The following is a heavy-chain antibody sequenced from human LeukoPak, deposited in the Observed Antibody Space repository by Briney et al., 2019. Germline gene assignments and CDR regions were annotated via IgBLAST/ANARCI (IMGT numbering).Heavy chain of an antibody. CDR2: INPNSGGT. V-gene: IGHV1-2*02. Sequence: SVKVSCKASGYTFTGYYMHWVRQAPGQGLEWMGWINPNSGGTNYAQKFQGRVTMTRDTSTSTAYMKLSRLRSDDTAVYYCARRVGYCSSTSCYFDYWGQGTLVTVSS. CDR3: ARRVGYCSSTSCYFDY. D-gene: IGHD2-2*01. CDR1: GYTFTGYY. J-gene: IGHJ4*02.